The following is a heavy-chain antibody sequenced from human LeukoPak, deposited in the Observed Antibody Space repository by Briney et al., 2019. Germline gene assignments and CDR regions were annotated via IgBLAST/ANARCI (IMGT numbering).Heavy chain of an antibody. Sequence: SETLSLTCAVYGGSFSGYYWSWIRQPPGKGLEWIGEINHSGSTNYNPSLKSRVTISVDTSKNQFSLELSSVTAADTAVYYCARRGVWFGEIDYWGQGTLVTVSS. CDR2: INHSGST. CDR1: GGSFSGYY. V-gene: IGHV4-34*01. D-gene: IGHD3-10*01. CDR3: ARRGVWFGEIDY. J-gene: IGHJ4*02.